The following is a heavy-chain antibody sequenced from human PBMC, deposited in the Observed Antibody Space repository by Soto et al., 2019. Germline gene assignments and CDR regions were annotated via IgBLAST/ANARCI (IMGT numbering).Heavy chain of an antibody. CDR3: ARAYSDAFDI. Sequence: GGSLRLSCAASGFTFSDYYMTWIRQAPGKGLEWVSYISSSGTGIYYADSVKGRFTISRDNGKTSLFLQMSSLRVEDTAVYYCARAYSDAFDIWGQGTMVTVSS. CDR1: GFTFSDYY. CDR2: ISSSGTGI. V-gene: IGHV3-11*01. J-gene: IGHJ3*02. D-gene: IGHD2-15*01.